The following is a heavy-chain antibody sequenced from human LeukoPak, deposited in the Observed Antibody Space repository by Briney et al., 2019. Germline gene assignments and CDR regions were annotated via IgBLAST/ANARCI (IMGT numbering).Heavy chain of an antibody. D-gene: IGHD6-13*01. CDR2: ISSSSSYT. J-gene: IGHJ4*02. CDR1: GFTFSDYY. V-gene: IGHV3-11*06. Sequence: GGSLRLFCAASGFTFSDYYMSWIRQAPGKGLEWVSYISSSSSYTNYADSVKGRFTISRDNAKNSLYLQMNSLRAEDTAVYYCARALETGYGSSWYSLTFDYWGQGTLVTVSS. CDR3: ARALETGYGSSWYSLTFDY.